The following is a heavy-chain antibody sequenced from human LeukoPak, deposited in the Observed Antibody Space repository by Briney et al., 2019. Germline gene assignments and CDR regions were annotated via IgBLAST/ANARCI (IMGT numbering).Heavy chain of an antibody. Sequence: APVKVSCKPSGYSFNSHHVHWVRQAPGQGLEWMGINFFHDGTTSNTQKFPGRLTMTRDTSTSTVYMELSSLRSEDTAVYYCARDSGNYHYDMDVWGQGTTVIVSS. CDR2: NFFHDGTT. J-gene: IGHJ6*02. CDR1: GYSFNSHH. V-gene: IGHV1-46*02. D-gene: IGHD3-10*01. CDR3: ARDSGNYHYDMDV.